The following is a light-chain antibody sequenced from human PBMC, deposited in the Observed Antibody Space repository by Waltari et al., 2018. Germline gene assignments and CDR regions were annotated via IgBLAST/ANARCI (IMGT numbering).Light chain of an antibody. CDR1: ESVSRA. Sequence: EVVLTQSPGTLSLSVGERATVSCTASESVSRALAWYQQKPVYAARILIYCASTRSTGIPCRFSRSRSGTDFSLTISRLDPDDFAVYYFQHYLRLPVTFGQGTRVEI. CDR2: CAS. J-gene: IGKJ1*01. V-gene: IGKV3-20*01. CDR3: QHYLRLPVT.